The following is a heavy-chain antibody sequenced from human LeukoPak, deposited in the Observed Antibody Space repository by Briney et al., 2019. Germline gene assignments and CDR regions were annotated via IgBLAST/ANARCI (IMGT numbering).Heavy chain of an antibody. D-gene: IGHD3-22*01. CDR2: IYYRGST. CDR1: GDSISSSSYY. CDR3: ARRRYYDSTGYLD. V-gene: IGHV4-39*01. J-gene: IGHJ1*01. Sequence: SETLSLTCTISGDSISSSSYYWGWIRQPPGKGLEWIGDIYYRGSTYYSPSLKSRVSISIDTSNNQFSPTLNSVTAADTALYFCARRRYYDSTGYLDWGQGTLVTVSS.